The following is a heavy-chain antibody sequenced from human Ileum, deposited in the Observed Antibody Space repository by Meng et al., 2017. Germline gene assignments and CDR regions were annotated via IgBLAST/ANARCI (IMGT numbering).Heavy chain of an antibody. CDR3: VRDRPTPGVVIRPNLDF. V-gene: IGHV3-21*01. Sequence: GGSLRLSCAASGFMFSSHSMNWVRQAPGKGLEWVSSISSTSSYIYYSESVRGRFTVSRDNTENSLYLQMNSLRDDDTAIYYCVRDRPTPGVVIRPNLDFWGQGVLVTVSS. CDR1: GFMFSSHS. D-gene: IGHD3-22*01. J-gene: IGHJ4*02. CDR2: ISSTSSYI.